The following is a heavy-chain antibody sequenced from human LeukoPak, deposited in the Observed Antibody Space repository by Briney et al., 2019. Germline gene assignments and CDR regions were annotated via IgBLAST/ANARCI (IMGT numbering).Heavy chain of an antibody. V-gene: IGHV1-8*01. CDR2: MNPNSGNT. J-gene: IGHJ4*02. Sequence: GASVKVSCKASGYTFTSYDINWVRQATGQGLEWMGWMNPNSGNTGYAQKFQGRVTMTRNTSISTAYMELSSLRSEDTAVYYCARGLTTEYSSSSLDFDYWGQGTLVTVCS. CDR1: GYTFTSYD. CDR3: ARGLTTEYSSSSLDFDY. D-gene: IGHD6-6*01.